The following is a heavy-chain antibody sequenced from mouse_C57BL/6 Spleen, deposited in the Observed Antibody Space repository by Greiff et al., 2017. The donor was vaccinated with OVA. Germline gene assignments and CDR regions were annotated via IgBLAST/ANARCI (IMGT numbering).Heavy chain of an antibody. J-gene: IGHJ3*01. Sequence: VQLQQSGAELVRPGASVKLSCTASGFNITDYYMHWVKQRPEQGLEWIGRIDPEDGDTEYAPKFQGKATMTADTSSNTAYLQLSSLTSEDTAVYYCTPYDYGGAYWGQGTLVTVSA. CDR3: TPYDYGGAY. D-gene: IGHD2-4*01. CDR2: IDPEDGDT. V-gene: IGHV14-1*01. CDR1: GFNITDYY.